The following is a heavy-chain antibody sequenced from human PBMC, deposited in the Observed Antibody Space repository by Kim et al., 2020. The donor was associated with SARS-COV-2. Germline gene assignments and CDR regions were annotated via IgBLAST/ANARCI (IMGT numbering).Heavy chain of an antibody. Sequence: SETLSLTCTVSGGSIRTFSWNWIRQPPGKGLEWIGYIYNTGSTNSNPSLKSRVTISVHTSKNQISLRLSSVTAADTAVYYCARDLSSSGEGYGMDVWGQGTTVTVSS. CDR1: GGSIRTFS. CDR2: IYNTGST. D-gene: IGHD6-6*01. V-gene: IGHV4-59*13. CDR3: ARDLSSSGEGYGMDV. J-gene: IGHJ6*02.